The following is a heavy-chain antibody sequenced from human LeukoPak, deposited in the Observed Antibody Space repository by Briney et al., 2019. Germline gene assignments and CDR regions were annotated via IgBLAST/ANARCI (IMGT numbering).Heavy chain of an antibody. CDR2: ISSSGSTI. J-gene: IGHJ6*04. CDR3: ARGYGDYRRYYYYGMDV. D-gene: IGHD4-17*01. Sequence: VGSLRLSCAASGFTFSSYEMNWVRQAPGKGLEWVSYISSSGSTIYYADSVKGRFTISRDNAKNSLYLQMNSLRAEDTAVYYCARGYGDYRRYYYYGMDVWGKGTTVTVSS. V-gene: IGHV3-48*03. CDR1: GFTFSSYE.